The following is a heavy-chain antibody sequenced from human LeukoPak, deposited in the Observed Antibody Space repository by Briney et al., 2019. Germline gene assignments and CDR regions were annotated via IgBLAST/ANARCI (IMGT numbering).Heavy chain of an antibody. Sequence: GGSLRLSCAAPGFTFGSYNMNWVRQAPGKGLEWVSYISSTGSTIFYADSVKGRFTISRDNAKNSLYLQMNSLKDEDTAVYYCAHSGSFSYWGQGTLVTVSS. D-gene: IGHD6-13*01. CDR2: ISSTGSTI. CDR1: GFTFGSYN. V-gene: IGHV3-48*02. CDR3: AHSGSFSY. J-gene: IGHJ4*02.